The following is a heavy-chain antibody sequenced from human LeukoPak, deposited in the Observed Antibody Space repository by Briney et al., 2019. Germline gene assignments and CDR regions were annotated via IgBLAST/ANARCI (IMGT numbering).Heavy chain of an antibody. CDR3: ARDAGVTTYYYYYMDV. CDR2: INPSGGST. D-gene: IGHD4-11*01. Sequence: ASVKVSCKASGYTFTNHYMHWVRQAPGQGLEWMGIINPSGGSTSYAQKFQGRVTMTRDTSTSTVYMELSRLRSDDTAVYYCARDAGVTTYYYYYMDVWGKGTTVTVSS. J-gene: IGHJ6*03. V-gene: IGHV1-46*01. CDR1: GYTFTNHY.